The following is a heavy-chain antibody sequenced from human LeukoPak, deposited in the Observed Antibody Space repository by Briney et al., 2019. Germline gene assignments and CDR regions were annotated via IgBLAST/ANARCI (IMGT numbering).Heavy chain of an antibody. CDR2: IYYSGST. CDR1: GGSISSSSYY. V-gene: IGHV4-39*01. J-gene: IGHJ4*02. Sequence: SETLSLTCTVSGGSISSSSYYWGWIRQPPGKGLEWIGSIYYSGSTYYNPSLKSRVTISVDTSKNQFSLKLSSVTAADTAVYYGARHCSSTSCYYYFDYWGQGTLVTVSS. CDR3: ARHCSSTSCYYYFDY. D-gene: IGHD2-2*01.